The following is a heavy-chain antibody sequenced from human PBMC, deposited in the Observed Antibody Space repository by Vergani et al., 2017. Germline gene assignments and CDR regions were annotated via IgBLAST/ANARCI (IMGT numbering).Heavy chain of an antibody. V-gene: IGHV5-51*01. Sequence: EVRLVQSGAEVKKPGESLRISCETSGYTFIYYWIGWVRQMPGKGLEWMGIIYPGDSDTRYSPSFQGQVTISADKSISTAYLQWSSLKASDTAMYYCATQGGTGILPNYFDYWGQGTLVTVSS. J-gene: IGHJ4*02. CDR3: ATQGGTGILPNYFDY. CDR2: IYPGDSDT. D-gene: IGHD7-27*01. CDR1: GYTFIYYW.